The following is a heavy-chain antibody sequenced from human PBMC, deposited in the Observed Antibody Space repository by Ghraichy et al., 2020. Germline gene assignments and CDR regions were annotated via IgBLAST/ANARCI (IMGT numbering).Heavy chain of an antibody. CDR1: GFTFGDYA. D-gene: IGHD3-10*01. Sequence: GGSLRLSCTASGFTFGDYATSWFRQAPGKGLEWVGFIRSKAYGGTTEYAASVKGRFTISRDDSKSIAYLQMNSLKTEDTAVYYCTRDRVWFGEYYWGQGTLVTVSS. CDR2: IRSKAYGGTT. CDR3: TRDRVWFGEYY. J-gene: IGHJ4*02. V-gene: IGHV3-49*03.